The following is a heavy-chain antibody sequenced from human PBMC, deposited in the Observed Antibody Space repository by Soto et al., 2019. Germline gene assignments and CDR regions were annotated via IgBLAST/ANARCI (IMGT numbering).Heavy chain of an antibody. D-gene: IGHD3-10*01. J-gene: IGHJ4*02. CDR1: GFTFSAYA. V-gene: IGHV3-23*01. CDR3: AKGKYDASGSFYNNLDY. Sequence: HPGGSLRLSCAASGFTFSAYAMSWVRQAPGKGLEWVSAISGRGDTTYDADSVKGRFSISRDNSKNTLYVQMNSLRAEDTAVYYCAKGKYDASGSFYNNLDYWGQGTVVTVSS. CDR2: ISGRGDTT.